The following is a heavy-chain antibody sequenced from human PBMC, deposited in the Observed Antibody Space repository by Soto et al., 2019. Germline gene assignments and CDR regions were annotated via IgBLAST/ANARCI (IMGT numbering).Heavy chain of an antibody. Sequence: GGSLSLSCAASGFTFSGSGIHWVRQASGKGLEWVGRIRSKANNYATAYAASVTGRFTISRDDSKNTAFLQMNSLKTEDTAVYYCARPARSSSRGTNHYYYGLDVWGQGTTVTVSS. CDR1: GFTFSGSG. D-gene: IGHD6-6*01. V-gene: IGHV3-73*01. CDR3: ARPARSSSRGTNHYYYGLDV. J-gene: IGHJ6*02. CDR2: IRSKANNYAT.